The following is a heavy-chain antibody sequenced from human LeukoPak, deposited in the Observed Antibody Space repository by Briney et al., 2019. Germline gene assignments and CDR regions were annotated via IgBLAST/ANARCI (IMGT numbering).Heavy chain of an antibody. J-gene: IGHJ6*02. D-gene: IGHD3-10*01. CDR2: ISYDGSNK. Sequence: PGGSLRLSCTASGSTLSSHAMHWVRQAPGKGLGWVAVISYDGSNKYYADSVKGRFTISRDNSKNTLYLQMNSLRAEDTAVYYCARVLLYDGYYYYGMDVWGQGTTVTVSS. CDR1: GSTLSSHA. CDR3: ARVLLYDGYYYYGMDV. V-gene: IGHV3-30-3*01.